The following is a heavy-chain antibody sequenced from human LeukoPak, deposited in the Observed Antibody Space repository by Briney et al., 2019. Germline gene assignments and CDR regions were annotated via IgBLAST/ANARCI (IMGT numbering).Heavy chain of an antibody. V-gene: IGHV1-46*01. CDR2: INPSGGST. Sequence: GASVKVSCKASGYTFTSYYMHWVRQAPGQGLEWMGIINPSGGSTSYAQKFQGRVTMTREQSTSTVYMELSSLRCEDTAVYYCARTGDSSGWYAWFDPWGQGPLVTVSS. CDR3: ARTGDSSGWYAWFDP. D-gene: IGHD6-19*01. J-gene: IGHJ5*02. CDR1: GYTFTSYY.